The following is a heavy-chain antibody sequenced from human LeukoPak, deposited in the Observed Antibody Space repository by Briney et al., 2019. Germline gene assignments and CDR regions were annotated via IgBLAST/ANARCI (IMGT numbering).Heavy chain of an antibody. CDR3: AKDPLGPVCSGGSCYVWFDP. CDR1: GFTFSSYA. Sequence: GGSLRLSCAASGFTFSSYAMSWVRQAPGKGLEWVSAISGSGGSTYYADSVKGRFTISRDNSKNTLYLQMNSLRAEDTAVYYCAKDPLGPVCSGGSCYVWFDPWGQGTLVTVSS. V-gene: IGHV3-23*01. D-gene: IGHD2-15*01. J-gene: IGHJ5*02. CDR2: ISGSGGST.